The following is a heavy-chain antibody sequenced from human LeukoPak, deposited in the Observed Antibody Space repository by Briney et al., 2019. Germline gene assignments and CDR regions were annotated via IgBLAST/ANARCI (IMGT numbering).Heavy chain of an antibody. CDR3: ARESWLHSFFDY. CDR1: GGSISSYY. CDR2: IYYSGST. Sequence: PSETLSLTCTVSGGSISSYYWSWIRQPPGKGLEWIGYIYYSGSTNYGPPLKSRVTISVDTSKNQFSLKLSSVTAADTAVYYCARESWLHSFFDYWGQGTLVTVSS. V-gene: IGHV4-59*01. J-gene: IGHJ4*02. D-gene: IGHD5-24*01.